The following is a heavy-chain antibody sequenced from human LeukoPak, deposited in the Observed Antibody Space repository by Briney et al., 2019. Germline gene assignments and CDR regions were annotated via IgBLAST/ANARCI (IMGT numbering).Heavy chain of an antibody. CDR2: ISYDGSNK. V-gene: IGHV3-30-3*01. CDR1: GFTFSSYA. J-gene: IGHJ4*02. CDR3: ARDFGGGTHDSSGYYY. Sequence: GGSLRLSCAASGFTFSSYAMHWVRQAPGKGLEWVAVISYDGSNKYYADSVKGRFTISRDNSKNTLYLQMNSVRAEDTAVYYCARDFGGGTHDSSGYYYWGQGTLVTVSS. D-gene: IGHD3-22*01.